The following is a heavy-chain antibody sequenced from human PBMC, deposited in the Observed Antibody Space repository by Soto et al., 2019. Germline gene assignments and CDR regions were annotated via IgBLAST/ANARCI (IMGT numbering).Heavy chain of an antibody. CDR2: IYSGGST. CDR3: ARDPPGIAASGGGG. V-gene: IGHV3-53*01. Sequence: EVQLVESGGGLIQPGGSLRLPVAASGLTAGKNYMRWVRQAPGKGLEWVSLIYSGGSTHYADSVKGRFTISRDNSKNTLYLQMNSLRVEDTAVYYCARDPPGIAASGGGGWGQGTLVTVSS. CDR1: GLTAGKNY. J-gene: IGHJ4*02. D-gene: IGHD6-13*01.